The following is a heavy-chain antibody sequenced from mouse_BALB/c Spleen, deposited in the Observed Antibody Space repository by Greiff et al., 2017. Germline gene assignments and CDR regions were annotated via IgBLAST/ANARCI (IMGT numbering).Heavy chain of an antibody. CDR1: GFNIKDYY. J-gene: IGHJ4*01. V-gene: IGHV14-4*02. CDR2: IDPENGDT. CDR3: NAQLARYAMDY. D-gene: IGHD4-1*02. Sequence: EVQLQQSGAELVRSGASVKLSCTASGFNIKDYYMHWVKQRPEQGLEWIGWIDPENGDTEYAPKFQGKATMTADTSSNTAYLQLSSLTSEDTAVYYCNAQLARYAMDYWGQGTSVTVSS.